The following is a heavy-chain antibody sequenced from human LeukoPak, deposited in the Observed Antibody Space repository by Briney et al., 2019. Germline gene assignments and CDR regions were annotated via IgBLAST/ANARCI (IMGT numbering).Heavy chain of an antibody. CDR3: ARRRDGYNRPFDY. D-gene: IGHD5-24*01. CDR1: GYSFTTYW. CDR2: IDPSDSYT. Sequence: GESLKISCKGSGYSFTTYWITWVRQMPGKGLEWMGRIDPSDSYTNYSPSFQGHVTISADKSISTAYLQWSSLKASDTAMYYCARRRDGYNRPFDYWGQGTPVTVSS. J-gene: IGHJ4*02. V-gene: IGHV5-10-1*01.